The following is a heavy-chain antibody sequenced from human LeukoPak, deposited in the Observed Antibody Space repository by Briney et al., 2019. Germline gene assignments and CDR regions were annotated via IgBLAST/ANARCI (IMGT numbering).Heavy chain of an antibody. CDR3: AREEYSSGWYHYYYMDV. V-gene: IGHV3-21*01. CDR1: GFTFSSYS. J-gene: IGHJ6*03. Sequence: GGSLRLSCAASGFTFSSYSMNWVRQAPGKGLEWVSSISSSSSYIYYADSVKGRFTISRDNAKNSLYLQMNSVRAEDTAVYYCAREEYSSGWYHYYYMDVWGKGTTVTVS. D-gene: IGHD6-19*01. CDR2: ISSSSSYI.